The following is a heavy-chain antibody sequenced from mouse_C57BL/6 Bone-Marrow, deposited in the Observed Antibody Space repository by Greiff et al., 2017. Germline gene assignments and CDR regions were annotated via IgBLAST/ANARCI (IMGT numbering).Heavy chain of an antibody. CDR1: GYTFTGYW. J-gene: IGHJ1*03. D-gene: IGHD1-1*01. CDR3: ARFWDYGSSLDWYFDV. CDR2: IFPGSGST. V-gene: IGHV1-9*01. Sequence: QVQLQQSGAELMKPGASVKLSCKATGYTFTGYWIEWVKQRPGHGLEWIGEIFPGSGSTNYNEKFKGKATFTAETSSNTAYMQLSSLTTEDSDIYYCARFWDYGSSLDWYFDVWGTGTTVTVSA.